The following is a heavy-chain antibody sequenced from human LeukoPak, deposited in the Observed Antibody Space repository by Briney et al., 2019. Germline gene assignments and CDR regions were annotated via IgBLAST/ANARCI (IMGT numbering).Heavy chain of an antibody. Sequence: SETLSLTCAVSAGSFSSDYWSWIRQPPGKGLEWVGWISYTGSTKYDSSLNSRATISVDTSKNQFSLRLTSVTAADTAVYYCARFTYYGTFDYWGQGISDTVSS. CDR1: AGSFSSDY. V-gene: IGHV4-59*01. J-gene: IGHJ4*02. D-gene: IGHD1-7*01. CDR3: ARFTYYGTFDY. CDR2: ISYTGST.